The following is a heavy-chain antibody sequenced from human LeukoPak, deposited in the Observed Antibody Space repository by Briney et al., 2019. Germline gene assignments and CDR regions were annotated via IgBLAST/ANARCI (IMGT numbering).Heavy chain of an antibody. CDR3: AGDPTERGY. V-gene: IGHV3-48*01. CDR1: GFSFSSYS. Sequence: PGGSLRLSCAASGFSFSSYSMNWVRQAPGKGLEWVSYISSSTSATYYADSVKGRFTISRDNAKNSLYLQMNSLRVEDTAVYYCAGDPTERGYWGQGTLVTVSS. J-gene: IGHJ4*02. CDR2: ISSSTSAT.